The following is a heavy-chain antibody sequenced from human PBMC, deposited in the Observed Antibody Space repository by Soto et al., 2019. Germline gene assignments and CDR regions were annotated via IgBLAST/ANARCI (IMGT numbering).Heavy chain of an antibody. J-gene: IGHJ4*02. CDR3: AKDTKALLRYFDWPVDY. Sequence: GGSLRLSCAASGFTFGSYGVHWVRQAPGKGLEWVAVISYDGSNKYYADSVKGRFTISRDNSKNTLYLQMNSLRAEDTAVYYCAKDTKALLRYFDWPVDYWGQGTLVTVSS. V-gene: IGHV3-30*18. CDR1: GFTFGSYG. D-gene: IGHD3-9*01. CDR2: ISYDGSNK.